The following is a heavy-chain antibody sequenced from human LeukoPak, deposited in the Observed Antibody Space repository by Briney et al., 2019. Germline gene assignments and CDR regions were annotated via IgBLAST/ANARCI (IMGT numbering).Heavy chain of an antibody. V-gene: IGHV4-39*01. CDR3: ARRQWLVHY. J-gene: IGHJ4*02. CDR2: IYYSGST. D-gene: IGHD6-19*01. Sequence: PSETLSLTCTDSGGSISSSSYYWGWIRQPPGKGLEWIGSIYYSGSTYYNPSLKSRVTISVDTSKNQFSLKLSSVTAADTAVYYCARRQWLVHYWGQGTLVTVSS. CDR1: GGSISSSSYY.